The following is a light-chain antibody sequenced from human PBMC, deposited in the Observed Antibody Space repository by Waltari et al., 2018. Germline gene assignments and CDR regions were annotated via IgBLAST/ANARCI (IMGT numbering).Light chain of an antibody. V-gene: IGKV1-27*01. CDR2: AAS. CDR1: QGISNY. J-gene: IGKJ2*01. Sequence: DIQMTQSPSPLSASVGDRVTITCRASQGISNYLAWYQQKPGKVTKLLIYAASTLQSGVPSRFSGSGSVTDFTLTISSLQPEDVATYYCQKYNSAPRTFGQGTKLEIK. CDR3: QKYNSAPRT.